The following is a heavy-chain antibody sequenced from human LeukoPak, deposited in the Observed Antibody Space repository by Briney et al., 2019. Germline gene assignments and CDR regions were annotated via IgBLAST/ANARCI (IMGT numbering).Heavy chain of an antibody. V-gene: IGHV1-69*05. Sequence: SVKVSCKASGGTFSSYAISWVRQAPGQGLEWMGGIIPIFGTANYAQKFQGRVTITTDESTSTAYMELSSLRSEDTAVYYCARVDVVVPAAIQALDYWGQGTLVTVSS. CDR3: ARVDVVVPAAIQALDY. CDR2: IIPIFGTA. D-gene: IGHD2-2*02. J-gene: IGHJ4*02. CDR1: GGTFSSYA.